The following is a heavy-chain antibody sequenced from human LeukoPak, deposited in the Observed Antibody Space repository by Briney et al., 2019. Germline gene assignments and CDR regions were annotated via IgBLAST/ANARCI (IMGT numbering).Heavy chain of an antibody. D-gene: IGHD1-26*01. CDR2: INPSSGRT. CDR1: VYTFTTYY. CDR3: ARERRGSYGY. V-gene: IGHV1-46*01. J-gene: IGHJ4*02. Sequence: ASVKVSCKASVYTFTTYYMHWVRQAPGQGLEWMGIINPSSGRTRYAQKFQGRVTMTRDTSTSTAYMELRSLRSDDTAVYYCARERRGSYGYWGQGTLVTVSS.